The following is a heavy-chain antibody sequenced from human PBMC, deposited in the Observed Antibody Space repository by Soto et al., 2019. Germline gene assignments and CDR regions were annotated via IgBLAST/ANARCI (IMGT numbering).Heavy chain of an antibody. V-gene: IGHV3-11*01. D-gene: IGHD6-13*01. J-gene: IGHJ6*02. CDR2: ITSSGSSI. CDR1: GFTFSDHY. Sequence: QVQLVESGGGLVKPGGSLRLSCAASGFTFSDHYMSWIRQAPGKGLEYISYITSSGSSIYYADSVKGRFTISRDNAKSSLYLQMNSLRAEDAAVYYCARDRSGGWYGRGYHYYGMDVWGQGTTVTVSS. CDR3: ARDRSGGWYGRGYHYYGMDV.